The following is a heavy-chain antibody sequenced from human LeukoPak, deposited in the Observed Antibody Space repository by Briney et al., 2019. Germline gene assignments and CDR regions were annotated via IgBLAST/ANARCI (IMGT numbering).Heavy chain of an antibody. J-gene: IGHJ5*02. Sequence: GGSLRLSCAASGFTFSSYTMNWVRQAPGKGLEWVSSISSSSSYIYYADSVKGRFTISRDNAKNSLYLQMNSLRAEDTSVYYCARESSWELNWFDPWGQGTLVTVSS. CDR1: GFTFSSYT. CDR3: ARESSWELNWFDP. CDR2: ISSSSSYI. D-gene: IGHD1-26*01. V-gene: IGHV3-21*01.